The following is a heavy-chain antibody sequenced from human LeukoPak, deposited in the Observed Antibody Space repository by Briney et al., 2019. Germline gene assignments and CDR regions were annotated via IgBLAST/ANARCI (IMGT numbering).Heavy chain of an antibody. CDR2: IYYSGST. J-gene: IGHJ3*02. Sequence: PSETLSLTCTVSGGSISSSSYYWGWIRQPPGKGLEWIGSIYYSGSTYYNPSLKSRVTISVDTSKNQFSLKLSSVTAADTAVYYCATRLGKGYSSSWYSSHDAFDIWGQGTMVTVSS. CDR3: ATRLGKGYSSSWYSSHDAFDI. V-gene: IGHV4-39*07. CDR1: GGSISSSSYY. D-gene: IGHD6-13*01.